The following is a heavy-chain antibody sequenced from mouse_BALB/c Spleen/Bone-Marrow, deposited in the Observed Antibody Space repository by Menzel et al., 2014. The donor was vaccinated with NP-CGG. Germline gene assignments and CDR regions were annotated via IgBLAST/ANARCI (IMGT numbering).Heavy chain of an antibody. CDR2: INPSNGGT. V-gene: IGHV1S81*02. D-gene: IGHD1-1*01. CDR1: GYTFSSYY. J-gene: IGHJ1*01. Sequence: QVQLQQSGAELVKPGASVKLSCKASGYTFSSYYMCWVKQRPGQGLEWIGEINPSNGGTKFNEKFKSKATLTVDKSSSTAYVQLSSLTSEDSAVYYCTRSNYGYWYFDVWGAGTTVTVSS. CDR3: TRSNYGYWYFDV.